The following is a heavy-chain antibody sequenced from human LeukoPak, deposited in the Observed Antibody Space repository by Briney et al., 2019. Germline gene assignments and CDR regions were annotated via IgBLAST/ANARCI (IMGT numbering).Heavy chain of an antibody. V-gene: IGHV1-69*06. J-gene: IGHJ6*04. CDR1: GGTFSSYA. CDR2: IIPIFGTA. D-gene: IGHD1-1*01. CDR3: ARDVSNWNDEDYYYGMDV. Sequence: ASVKVSCRASGGTFSSYAISWVRQAPGQGLEWMGGIIPIFGTANYAQKLQGRVTITADKSTSTAYMELSSLRSEDTAVYYCARDVSNWNDEDYYYGMDVWGKGTMVTVSS.